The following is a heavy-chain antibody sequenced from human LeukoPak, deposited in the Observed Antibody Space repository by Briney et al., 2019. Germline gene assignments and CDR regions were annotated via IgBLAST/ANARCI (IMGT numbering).Heavy chain of an antibody. CDR2: FDPEDGET. V-gene: IGHV1-24*01. CDR3: VTSIAAARLDY. D-gene: IGHD6-13*01. J-gene: IGHJ4*02. CDR1: GYTFTSYG. Sequence: ASVKVSCKASGYTFTSYGISWVRQAPGKGLEWMGGFDPEDGETIYAQKFQGRVTMTEDTSTDTAYMGLSSLRSEDTAVYYCVTSIAAARLDYWGQGTLVTVSS.